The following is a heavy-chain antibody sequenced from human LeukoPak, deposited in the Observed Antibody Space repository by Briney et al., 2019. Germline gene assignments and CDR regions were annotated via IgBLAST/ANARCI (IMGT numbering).Heavy chain of an antibody. V-gene: IGHV1-2*02. CDR2: INPNSGGT. D-gene: IGHD2-2*01. J-gene: IGHJ6*02. CDR3: ARDRVVVVPAATRSSHYYYYGMDV. Sequence: ASVKVSCKASGYTFTGYYMHWVRQAPGQGLEWIGWINPNSGGTNYAQKFQGRVTMTRDTSISTAYMELSRLRSDDTAVYYCARDRVVVVPAATRSSHYYYYGMDVWGQGTTVTVSS. CDR1: GYTFTGYY.